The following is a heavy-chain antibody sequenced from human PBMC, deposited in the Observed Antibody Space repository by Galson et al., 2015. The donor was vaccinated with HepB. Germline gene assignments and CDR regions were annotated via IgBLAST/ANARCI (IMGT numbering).Heavy chain of an antibody. CDR3: AKDPSLVTYYYDSSGYFDY. CDR1: GFTFSSYG. D-gene: IGHD3-22*01. J-gene: IGHJ4*02. CDR2: ISYDGSNK. Sequence: SLRLSCAASGFTFSSYGMHWVRQAPGKGLEWVAVISYDGSNKYYVDSVKGRFTISRDNSKNTLYLQMNSLRAEDTAVYYCAKDPSLVTYYYDSSGYFDYWGQGTLVTVSS. V-gene: IGHV3-30*18.